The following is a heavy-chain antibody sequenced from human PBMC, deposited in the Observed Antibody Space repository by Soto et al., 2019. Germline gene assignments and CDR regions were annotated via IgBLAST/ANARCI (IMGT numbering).Heavy chain of an antibody. CDR1: GYTFTSYG. J-gene: IGHJ6*02. Sequence: QVQLVQSGAEVKKPGASVRVSCEASGYTFTSYGISWVRQAPGQGLEWMGWISVYSGSTNYAQKLQGRVTMTTDRCTRAVYMELRRLRADATAVYYCARDSWGLAVPDYHYYAMDVWGQGTTVTVS. D-gene: IGHD6-19*01. V-gene: IGHV1-18*04. CDR2: ISVYSGST. CDR3: ARDSWGLAVPDYHYYAMDV.